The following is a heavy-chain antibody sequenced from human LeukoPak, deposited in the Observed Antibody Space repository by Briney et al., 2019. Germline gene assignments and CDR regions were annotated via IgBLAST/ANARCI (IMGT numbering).Heavy chain of an antibody. D-gene: IGHD1/OR15-1a*01. CDR3: ARAVCPTIKFCDSPYFMDV. CDR1: GFSFDDLG. V-gene: IGHV3-20*04. J-gene: IGHJ6*03. CDR2: INWNGAST. Sequence: RSGGSLRLSCAASGFSFDDLGMTWVRQVPGKGLEWVAGINWNGASTGYADSVRGRFTISRDHAKNSLYLQMNSLRAEDTALYYCARAVCPTIKFCDSPYFMDVWGKGTTVNVS.